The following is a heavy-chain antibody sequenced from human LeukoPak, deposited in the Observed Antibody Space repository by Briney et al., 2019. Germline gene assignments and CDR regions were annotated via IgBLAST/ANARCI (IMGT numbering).Heavy chain of an antibody. D-gene: IGHD4-11*01. V-gene: IGHV4-38-2*02. CDR3: AGYSDYESYFGY. Sequence: SETLSLTCTVSGYSISSGYYWGWIRQPPGKGLEWIGSIYHSGSTYYNPSLKSRVTISVDTSKNQFSLKLSSVTAADTAVYYCAGYSDYESYFGYWGQGTLVTVSS. CDR2: IYHSGST. J-gene: IGHJ4*02. CDR1: GYSISSGYY.